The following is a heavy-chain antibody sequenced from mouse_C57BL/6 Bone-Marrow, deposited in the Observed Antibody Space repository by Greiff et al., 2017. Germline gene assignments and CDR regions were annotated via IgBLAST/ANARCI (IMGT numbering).Heavy chain of an antibody. V-gene: IGHV1-59*01. Sequence: VQLQQPGAELVRPGTSVKLSCKASGYTFTSYWMHWVKQRPGQGLEWIGVIDPSDSYTNYNQKFKGKATLTVDTSSSTAYMQLSSLTSEDSAVYYCARWCYDYDRLDYWGQGTTLTVSS. CDR1: GYTFTSYW. J-gene: IGHJ2*01. D-gene: IGHD2-4*01. CDR2: IDPSDSYT. CDR3: ARWCYDYDRLDY.